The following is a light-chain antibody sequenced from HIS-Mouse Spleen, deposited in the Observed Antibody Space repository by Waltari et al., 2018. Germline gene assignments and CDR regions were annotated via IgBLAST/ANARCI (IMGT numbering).Light chain of an antibody. Sequence: LTQPPSVSVSPGQTARNTCPGDQLPKKYAYWYQQHPGQAPKPMLYEGSKRPSGVSNRFSGSKSGNTASLTISGLQAEDEADYYCCSYAGSSTVVFGGGTKLTVL. CDR1: QLPKKY. V-gene: IGLV2-23*01. J-gene: IGLJ2*01. CDR3: CSYAGSSTVV. CDR2: EGS.